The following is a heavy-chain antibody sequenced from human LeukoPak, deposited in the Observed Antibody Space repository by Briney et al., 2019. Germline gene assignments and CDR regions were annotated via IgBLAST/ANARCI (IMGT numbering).Heavy chain of an antibody. CDR1: GGSISSSSYY. CDR2: IYYSGST. J-gene: IGHJ4*02. CDR3: ASRPYSRGWYVLDY. V-gene: IGHV4-39*01. D-gene: IGHD6-19*01. Sequence: SETLSLTCTVSGGSISSSSYYWGWIRQPPGKGLEWIGSIYYSGSTYYNPSLKGRVTISVDTSKNQFSLKLSSVTAADTAVYYCASRPYSRGWYVLDYWGQETLVTVSS.